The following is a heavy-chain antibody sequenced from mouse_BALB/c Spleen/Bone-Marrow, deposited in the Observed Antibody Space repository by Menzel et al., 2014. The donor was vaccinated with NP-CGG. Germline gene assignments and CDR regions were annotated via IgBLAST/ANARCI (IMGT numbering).Heavy chain of an antibody. D-gene: IGHD3-3*01. CDR2: INPNNGGT. CDR3: ARRAGTLYAKDY. V-gene: IGHV1-26*01. Sequence: EVKLVESGPELVKPGASVKISCKTSGYTFTEYTMHWVKQSHGKSLEWIGGINPNNGGTSYNQKFKGKATLTVDKSSSTAYMELRSLTSEDSAVYYCARRAGTLYAKDYWGQGTSVTVSS. J-gene: IGHJ4*01. CDR1: GYTFTEYT.